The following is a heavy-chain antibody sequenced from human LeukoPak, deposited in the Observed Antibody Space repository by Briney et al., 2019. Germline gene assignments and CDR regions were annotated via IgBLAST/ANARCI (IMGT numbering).Heavy chain of an antibody. Sequence: GGSLRLSCAASGFTFSSYSMNWVRQAPGKGLEWVSYISSSSSTIYYADSVKGRFTISRDNSKNTLYLQMNSLRAEDTAVYYCAKGKPPLYIETDFDYWGQGTLVTVSS. CDR2: ISSSSSTI. CDR3: AKGKPPLYIETDFDY. V-gene: IGHV3-48*01. J-gene: IGHJ4*02. D-gene: IGHD1-14*01. CDR1: GFTFSSYS.